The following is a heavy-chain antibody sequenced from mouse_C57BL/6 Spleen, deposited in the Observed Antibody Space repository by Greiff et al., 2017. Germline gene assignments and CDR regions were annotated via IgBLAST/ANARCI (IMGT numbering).Heavy chain of an antibody. CDR1: GYSITSDY. CDR2: ISYSGST. CDR3: ARSGYYGSSSDGYFDV. J-gene: IGHJ1*03. V-gene: IGHV3-8*01. D-gene: IGHD1-1*01. Sequence: EVKLMESGPGLAKPSQTLSLTCSVTGYSITSDYWNWIRKFPGNKLEYMGYISYSGSTYYKPSLKSRISITRDTSKNQYYLQLNSVTTEDTATYYCARSGYYGSSSDGYFDVWGTGTTVTVSS.